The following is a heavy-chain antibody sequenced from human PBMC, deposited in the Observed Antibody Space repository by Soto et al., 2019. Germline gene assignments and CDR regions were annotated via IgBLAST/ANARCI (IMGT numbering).Heavy chain of an antibody. V-gene: IGHV4-31*03. CDR3: ARVNYYDSSGYYYHFDY. D-gene: IGHD3-22*01. J-gene: IGHJ4*02. Sequence: SETLSLTCTVSGGSISSGGYYLSGIRQHPGKGLEWIGYIYYSGSTYYNPSLKSRVTISVDTSKNQFSLKLSSVTAADTAVYYCARVNYYDSSGYYYHFDYWGQGTLVTSPQ. CDR1: GGSISSGGYY. CDR2: IYYSGST.